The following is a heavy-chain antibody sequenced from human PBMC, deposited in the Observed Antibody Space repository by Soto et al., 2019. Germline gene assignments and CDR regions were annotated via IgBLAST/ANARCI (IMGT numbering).Heavy chain of an antibody. CDR3: ARRYSSGWYGWLDP. Sequence: SETLSLTCTVSGGSISSYYWSWIRQPPGKGLEWIGHIYYSGSTNYNPSLKSRVTISVDTSNKQFSLKLSSVTAADTAVYYCARRYSSGWYGWLDPWGQGTLVTVSS. V-gene: IGHV4-59*01. D-gene: IGHD6-19*01. CDR2: IYYSGST. J-gene: IGHJ5*02. CDR1: GGSISSYY.